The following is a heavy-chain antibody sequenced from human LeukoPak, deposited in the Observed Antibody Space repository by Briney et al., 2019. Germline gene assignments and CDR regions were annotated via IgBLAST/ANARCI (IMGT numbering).Heavy chain of an antibody. V-gene: IGHV3-30*02. CDR2: IHFNGDEK. Sequence: GGSLRLSCAASGFNFDSFGIHWVRQAPGKGLEWVTFIHFNGDEKYYADCVKGRFIIFRDNSKKTVYLQMDSLKTEDTAVYFCAKVPIRGDSCYGGCYYCYYYMDVWGKGTAVTVSS. CDR3: AKVPIRGDSCYGGCYYCYYYMDV. J-gene: IGHJ6*03. CDR1: GFNFDSFG. D-gene: IGHD2-15*01.